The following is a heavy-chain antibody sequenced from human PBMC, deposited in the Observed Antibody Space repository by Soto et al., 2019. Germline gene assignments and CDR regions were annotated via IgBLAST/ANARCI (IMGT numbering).Heavy chain of an antibody. J-gene: IGHJ2*01. CDR2: ISGSGGST. D-gene: IGHD2-15*01. Sequence: RKGQEWVSAISGSGGSTYYADSWKGRFTISRDTSTNTLYLQMNTLRAEDTAVYYCLFLQAEDGIGYSFPVSAFRLNRYSDL. V-gene: IGHV3-23*01. CDR3: LFLQAEDGIGYSFPVSAFRLNRYSDL.